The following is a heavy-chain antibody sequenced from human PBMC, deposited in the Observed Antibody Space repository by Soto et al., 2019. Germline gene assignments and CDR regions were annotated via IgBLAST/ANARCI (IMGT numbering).Heavy chain of an antibody. CDR1: GDSVSSNSAA. Sequence: SQTLSLTCAISGDSVSSNSAAWNWFRQSPSRGLEWLGRTYYRSKWYNDYAVSVKSRITINPDTSKNQFSLQLNSVTPEDTAVYYCARGLVVVPVIGYYYGMDVWSQGTTVTVSS. CDR2: TYYRSKWYN. CDR3: ARGLVVVPVIGYYYGMDV. V-gene: IGHV6-1*01. D-gene: IGHD2-2*01. J-gene: IGHJ6*02.